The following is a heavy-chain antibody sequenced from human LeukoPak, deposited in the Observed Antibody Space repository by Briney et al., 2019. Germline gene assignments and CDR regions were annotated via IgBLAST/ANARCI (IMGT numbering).Heavy chain of an antibody. D-gene: IGHD1-26*01. J-gene: IGHJ5*02. Sequence: SQTLSLTCTVSGGSISSGGYYWSWIRQHPGKGLEWIGYIYYSGSTYYNPSLKSRVTISVDTSKNQFSLKLSSVTAADTAVYYCARADPGGWFDPWGQGTLVTVSS. CDR1: GGSISSGGYY. CDR2: IYYSGST. CDR3: ARADPGGWFDP. V-gene: IGHV4-31*03.